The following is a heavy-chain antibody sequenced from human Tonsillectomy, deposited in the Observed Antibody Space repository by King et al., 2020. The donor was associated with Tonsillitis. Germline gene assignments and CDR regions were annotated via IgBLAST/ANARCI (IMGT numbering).Heavy chain of an antibody. Sequence: QLVQSGGGVVQPGRSLRLSCVASGLTFSSYGMHWVRQPPGKGLEWVAFISYDGSHNLYADSVGGRFTISRDNSNNTLYLQMNSLRVEDTAVYYCAKDPGASSWYDLGYWGQGTLVTVSS. J-gene: IGHJ4*02. V-gene: IGHV3-30*18. CDR3: AKDPGASSWYDLGY. D-gene: IGHD6-13*01. CDR1: GLTFSSYG. CDR2: ISYDGSHN.